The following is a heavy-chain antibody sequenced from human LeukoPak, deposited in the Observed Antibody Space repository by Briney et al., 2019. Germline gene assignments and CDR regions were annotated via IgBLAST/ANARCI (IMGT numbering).Heavy chain of an antibody. V-gene: IGHV1-8*01. Sequence: ASVKVSCKASGYTFTSYDINWVRQATGQGLEWMGWMNPNSGNTGYAQKLQGRVTMTRNTSISTAYMELSSLRSEDTAVYYCAREVLLWFGEGYYYYYGMDVWGQGTTVTVSS. J-gene: IGHJ6*02. CDR3: AREVLLWFGEGYYYYYGMDV. D-gene: IGHD3-10*01. CDR2: MNPNSGNT. CDR1: GYTFTSYD.